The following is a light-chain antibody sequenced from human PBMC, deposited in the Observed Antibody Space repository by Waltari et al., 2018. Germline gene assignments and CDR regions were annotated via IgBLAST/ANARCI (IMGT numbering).Light chain of an antibody. CDR3: GTWDSSLSGAV. Sequence: QSVLTQPPSVSAAPGQRVPISCSGGSPNIGTNYVSWYRQFPGTAPELLIYEDSERPSGIPGRFSGSKSGTSATLDITGLQAGDEADYYCGTWDSSLSGAVFGGGTHLTVL. J-gene: IGLJ7*01. V-gene: IGLV1-51*02. CDR1: SPNIGTNY. CDR2: EDS.